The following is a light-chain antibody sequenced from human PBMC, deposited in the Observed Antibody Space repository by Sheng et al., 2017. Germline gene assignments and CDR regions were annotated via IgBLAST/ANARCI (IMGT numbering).Light chain of an antibody. CDR2: RDN. J-gene: IGLJ2*01. Sequence: SSDLTQPPSVSVSPGQTASITCSGDKLGDKYVSWYQQRPGQSPVLVMFRDNKRPSGIPERFSGSNSGNTATLTISETQTMDEADYFCQAWDINTAVFGGGTMLTVL. CDR3: QAWDINTAV. V-gene: IGLV3-1*01. CDR1: KLGDKY.